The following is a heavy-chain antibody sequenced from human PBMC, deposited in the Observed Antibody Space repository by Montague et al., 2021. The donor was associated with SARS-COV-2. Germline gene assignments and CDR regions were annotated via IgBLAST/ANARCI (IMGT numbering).Heavy chain of an antibody. Sequence: SMRLSCAASGFILSDYYMSWIRQAPGKGLEWVSYISSGSSYTNYADSVKGRFTISRDNAKNSLYLQMNSLRAEDTAVYYCARDMRVYYYDSSGYYYYYGMDVWGQGTTVTVSS. D-gene: IGHD3-22*01. CDR1: GFILSDYY. CDR3: ARDMRVYYYDSSGYYYYYGMDV. CDR2: ISSGSSYT. J-gene: IGHJ6*02. V-gene: IGHV3-11*05.